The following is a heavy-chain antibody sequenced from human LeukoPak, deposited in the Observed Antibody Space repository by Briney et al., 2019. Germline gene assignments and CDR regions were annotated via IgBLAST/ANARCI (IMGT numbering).Heavy chain of an antibody. J-gene: IGHJ5*02. D-gene: IGHD2-2*01. V-gene: IGHV1-18*01. CDR3: ARTKDVVVPAASFDP. CDR2: ISAYNGNT. Sequence: ASVKVSCKASGYTFTSYGISWVRQAPGQGLEWMGWISAYNGNTNYAQKLQGRVTMTTDTSTSTAYMELRSLRSDDTAVYYCARTKDVVVPAASFDPWGQGTLVTVSS. CDR1: GYTFTSYG.